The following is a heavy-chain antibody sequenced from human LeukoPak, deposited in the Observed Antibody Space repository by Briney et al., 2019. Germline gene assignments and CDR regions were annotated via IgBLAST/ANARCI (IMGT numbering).Heavy chain of an antibody. CDR1: GFTVSSNY. J-gene: IGHJ5*02. CDR3: ARIYEGESNWSDP. D-gene: IGHD5-12*01. CDR2: IYSGGST. Sequence: GGSLRLSCAASGFTVSSNYMSWVRQAPGKGLEWVSVIYSGGSTYYAGSVKGRFTISRDSSKNTLYVQMNRLRAEDTAVYYCARIYEGESNWSDPWGQGTLVTVSS. V-gene: IGHV3-53*01.